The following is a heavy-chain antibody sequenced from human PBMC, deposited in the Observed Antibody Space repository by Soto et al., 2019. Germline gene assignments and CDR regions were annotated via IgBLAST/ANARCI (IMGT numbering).Heavy chain of an antibody. J-gene: IGHJ4*02. D-gene: IGHD3-10*01. CDR2: ISLSGRTI. Sequence: EVQLLESGGGLVQPGGSLRLSCAASGFTFSSYAMSWVRQTPGKGLEWVSAISLSGRTIYYADSVKGRFTISRDNSKNQLYLQMNDLTAEDTAVYYCASRPFVATGSPSRHFDYWGQGTLVTVSS. CDR1: GFTFSSYA. CDR3: ASRPFVATGSPSRHFDY. V-gene: IGHV3-23*01.